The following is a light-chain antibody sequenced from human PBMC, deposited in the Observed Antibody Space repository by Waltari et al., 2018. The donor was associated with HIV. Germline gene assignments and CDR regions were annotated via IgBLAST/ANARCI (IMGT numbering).Light chain of an antibody. CDR3: LLSYDGDVV. CDR2: DSN. J-gene: IGLJ2*01. V-gene: IGLV7-46*01. Sequence: VVTQEPSLTVSPGGTVIRTCPSRAGVVNRGHCPYWFQQRPGQAPKTLIFDSNNRYAWTPARFTGSFLGGKAALTLTGAQPEDDADYYCLLSYDGDVVFGGGTKLTVL. CDR1: AGVVNRGHC.